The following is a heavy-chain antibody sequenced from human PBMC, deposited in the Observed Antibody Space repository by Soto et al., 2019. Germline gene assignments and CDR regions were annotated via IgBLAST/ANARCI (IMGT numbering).Heavy chain of an antibody. V-gene: IGHV1-69*12. J-gene: IGHJ6*02. CDR2: IMPIFRKA. CDR3: AGDKDRQQLGGNYYYIMDV. Sequence: QVQLVQSGAEVKKPGSSLKVSCKASGGTFSSSAFSWVRQAPGQGLEWMGGIMPIFRKADYAQKVQGRVTITADESTSTAYMELSSLSSEDTGVYYCAGDKDRQQLGGNYYYIMDVWGQGTTVTVSS. D-gene: IGHD3-3*02. CDR1: GGTFSSSA.